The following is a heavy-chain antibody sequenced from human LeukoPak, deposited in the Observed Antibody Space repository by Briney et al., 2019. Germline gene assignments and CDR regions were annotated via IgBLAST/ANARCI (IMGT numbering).Heavy chain of an antibody. CDR3: ARHKPVLTQPAIYYYYMDV. CDR1: GGSISSYN. J-gene: IGHJ6*03. CDR2: IYTSGST. D-gene: IGHD3-9*01. Sequence: SETLSLTCTVSGGSISSYNWSWSRQPPGEGLEWIGYIYTSGSTNYNPSLKSRVTISVDTSKNTSYLKLSSVTAADTAVYYCARHKPVLTQPAIYYYYMDVWGKGTTVTVSS. V-gene: IGHV4-4*09.